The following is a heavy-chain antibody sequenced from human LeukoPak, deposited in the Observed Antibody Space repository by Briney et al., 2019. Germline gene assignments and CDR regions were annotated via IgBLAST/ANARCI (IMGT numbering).Heavy chain of an antibody. Sequence: GSLRLSCAASGFTFSSYAMSWVRQAPGKGLEWVSAISGSGGSTYYADSVKGRFTISRDNSKNTLYLQMNSLRAEDTAVYYCAKEKDIVVVVAATWFDPWGQGTLVTVSS. CDR3: AKEKDIVVVVAATWFDP. CDR2: ISGSGGST. V-gene: IGHV3-23*01. CDR1: GFTFSSYA. D-gene: IGHD2-15*01. J-gene: IGHJ5*02.